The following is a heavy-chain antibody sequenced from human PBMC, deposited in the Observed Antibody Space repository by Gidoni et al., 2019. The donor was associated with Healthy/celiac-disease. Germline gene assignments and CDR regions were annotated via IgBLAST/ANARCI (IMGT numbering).Heavy chain of an antibody. V-gene: IGHV3-30*18. Sequence: QVQLVESGGGVVQPGRSLRLSCAASGFTFISYGMHWVRQAPGKGLEWVAVISYDGSNKYYADSVKGRFTISRDNSKNTLYLQMNSLRAEDTAVYYCAKASYYGSGSYYFDYWGQGTLVTVSS. CDR1: GFTFISYG. CDR2: ISYDGSNK. CDR3: AKASYYGSGSYYFDY. D-gene: IGHD3-10*01. J-gene: IGHJ4*02.